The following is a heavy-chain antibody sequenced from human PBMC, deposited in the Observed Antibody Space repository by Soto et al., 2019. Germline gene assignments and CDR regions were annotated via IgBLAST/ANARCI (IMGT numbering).Heavy chain of an antibody. Sequence: ETLSLTCTVSGGSISSSSYYWGWIRQPPGKGLEWIGSIYYSGSTYYNPSLKSRVNIYVDTSKNQFSLKLSSVTAADTAEYYSGSSGTYCSGGSCYYYYYMDVWGKGTTVTVSS. CDR1: GGSISSSSYY. J-gene: IGHJ6*03. CDR2: IYYSGST. D-gene: IGHD2-15*01. V-gene: IGHV4-39*01. CDR3: GSSGTYCSGGSCYYYYYMDV.